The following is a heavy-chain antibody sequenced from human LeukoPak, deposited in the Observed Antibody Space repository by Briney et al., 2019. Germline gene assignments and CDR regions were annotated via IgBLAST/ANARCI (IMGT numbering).Heavy chain of an antibody. Sequence: GGSLRLSCAASGFTFSSYGMHWVRQAPGKGLEWVAVISYDGSNKYYADSVKGRFTISRDNSKNTLYLQMSSLRAEDTAVYYCAKEGLVGSTWYGLNWFDPWGQGTLVTVSS. J-gene: IGHJ5*02. V-gene: IGHV3-30*18. CDR2: ISYDGSNK. CDR1: GFTFSSYG. D-gene: IGHD6-13*01. CDR3: AKEGLVGSTWYGLNWFDP.